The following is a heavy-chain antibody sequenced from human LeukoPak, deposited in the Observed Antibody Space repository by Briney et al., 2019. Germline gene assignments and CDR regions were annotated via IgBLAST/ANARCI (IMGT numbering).Heavy chain of an antibody. J-gene: IGHJ4*02. CDR2: IDNDAYSS. Sequence: GRSLRLSCAASGFPFRSYWMHWVRHAPGKGLVWVARIDNDAYSSVYADSVKGRFTISRDNSKNTMFLQMNRLRDEDTAVYYCARGLRGPDYWGQGIQVTVSS. CDR3: ARGLRGPDY. CDR1: GFPFRSYW. V-gene: IGHV3-74*01.